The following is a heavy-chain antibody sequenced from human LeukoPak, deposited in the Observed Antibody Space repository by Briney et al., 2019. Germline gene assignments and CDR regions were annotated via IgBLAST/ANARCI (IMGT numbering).Heavy chain of an antibody. Sequence: SETLSLTCTVSGGSINSYYWSWIRQPPGKGLEWIGYIYYRGTTNYNPSLKSRVTISVDASKNQFSLKLSSVTAADTAVYYCARWAAGIRTFDYWGQGALVTVSS. CDR1: GGSINSYY. CDR2: IYYRGTT. V-gene: IGHV4-59*08. CDR3: ARWAAGIRTFDY. D-gene: IGHD3-10*01. J-gene: IGHJ4*02.